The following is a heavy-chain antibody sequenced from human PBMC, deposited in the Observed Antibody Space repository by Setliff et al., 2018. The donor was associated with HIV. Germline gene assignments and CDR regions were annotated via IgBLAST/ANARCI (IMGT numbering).Heavy chain of an antibody. CDR3: SRDTSLISIEVTVDDS. CDR2: INPIGGGT. V-gene: IGHV1-2*06. CDR1: GYTFTGYY. Sequence: ASVKISCKASGYTFTGYYLHWVRQAPGQGLEWMGRINPIGGGTNYAQRFQGRVTLTSDTSISTAYMELSRLRPDDTAMYYCSRDTSLISIEVTVDDSWGQGTLVTVSS. D-gene: IGHD6-19*01. J-gene: IGHJ4*02.